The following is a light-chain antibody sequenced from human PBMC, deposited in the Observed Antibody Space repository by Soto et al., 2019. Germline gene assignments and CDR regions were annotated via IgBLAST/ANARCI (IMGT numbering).Light chain of an antibody. CDR3: ETWDSSLRAAV. CDR1: SSNIGKNY. Sequence: QSVLTQPPSVSATPGQKVTISCSGGSSNIGKNYVSWYQQLPGTAPKLLIYDNNKRPSGIPDRFSGSKSGTSATLGITGLAAGDEADYYCETWDSSLRAAVFGRGTQLTVL. J-gene: IGLJ7*01. V-gene: IGLV1-51*01. CDR2: DNN.